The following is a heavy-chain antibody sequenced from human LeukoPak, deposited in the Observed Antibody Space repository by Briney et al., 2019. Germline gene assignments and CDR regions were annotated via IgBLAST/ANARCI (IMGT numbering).Heavy chain of an antibody. CDR3: ARSSSSYGMDV. J-gene: IGHJ6*02. D-gene: IGHD6-13*01. CDR1: GGPISSYC. CDR2: IYTSGST. Sequence: SETLSLTCTVSGGPISSYCWSWIRQPAGKGLEWIGRIYTSGSTNYNPSLKSRVTMSVDTSKNQFSLKLSSVTAADTAVYYCARSSSSYGMDVWGQGTTVTVSS. V-gene: IGHV4-4*07.